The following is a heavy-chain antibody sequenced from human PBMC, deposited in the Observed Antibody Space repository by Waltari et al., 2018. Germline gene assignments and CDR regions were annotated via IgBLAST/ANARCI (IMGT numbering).Heavy chain of an antibody. CDR3: VSGGWGFYFDY. CDR2: ISSSTTYI. J-gene: IGHJ4*02. V-gene: IGHV3-21*01. D-gene: IGHD7-27*01. CDR1: GFSFRSDS. Sequence: EVQLVESGGGLVKPGGSLRLSCGASGFSFRSDSMNWVRQAPGKGLEWVSSISSSTTYIHYADSVKGRFTISRDNAKNSLYLQMNSLRVEDTAVYYCVSGGWGFYFDYWGQGTVVTVSS.